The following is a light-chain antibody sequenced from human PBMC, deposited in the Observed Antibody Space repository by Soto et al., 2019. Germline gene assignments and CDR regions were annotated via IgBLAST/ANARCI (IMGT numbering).Light chain of an antibody. J-gene: IGLJ3*02. CDR1: SSDIGAYDY. V-gene: IGLV2-14*01. Sequence: QSELTQPASVSGSPGQSITISCTGTSSDIGAYDYVSWYQQHPGKAPKLMIYKVTSRPSGVSIRFSGSKSGSAASLTISGLQAEDEADYYCSSYSGISHWVFGGGTKLTVL. CDR2: KVT. CDR3: SSYSGISHWV.